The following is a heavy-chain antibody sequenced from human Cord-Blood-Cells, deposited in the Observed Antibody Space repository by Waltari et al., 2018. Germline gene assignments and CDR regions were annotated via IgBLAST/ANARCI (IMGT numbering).Heavy chain of an antibody. CDR2: ISYDGSNK. V-gene: IGHV3-30*04. D-gene: IGHD3-10*01. Sequence: QVQLVESGGGVVQPGRSLRLSCAASGFTFSSYAMNWVRQAPGKGLEWVAVISYDGSNKYYADSVKGRFTISRDNSKNTLYLQMNSLRAEDTAVYYCARAPGSYFDYWGQGTLVTVSS. CDR3: ARAPGSYFDY. CDR1: GFTFSSYA. J-gene: IGHJ4*02.